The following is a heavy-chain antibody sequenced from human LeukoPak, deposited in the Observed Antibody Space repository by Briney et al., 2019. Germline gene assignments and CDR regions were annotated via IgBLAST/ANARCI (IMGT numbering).Heavy chain of an antibody. D-gene: IGHD4-23*01. CDR1: GYSISSGFH. J-gene: IGHJ4*02. CDR3: ARAVGTSRNFFDY. CDR2: IYHSGST. V-gene: IGHV4-38-2*02. Sequence: SETLSLTCTVSGYSISSGFHWGWIRQPPGKGLECIGSIYHSGSTYYNPSLKSRVTISVDTSKNQFSLNLSSVTAADTAMYYCARAVGTSRNFFDYWGQGTLVTVSS.